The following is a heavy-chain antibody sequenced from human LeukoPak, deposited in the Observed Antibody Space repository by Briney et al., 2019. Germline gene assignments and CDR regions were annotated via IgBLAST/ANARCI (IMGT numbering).Heavy chain of an antibody. V-gene: IGHV1-69*13. D-gene: IGHD3-22*01. CDR2: IIPIFGTA. CDR1: GGTFSSYA. CDR3: ARGVSGYYYVGFDY. J-gene: IGHJ4*02. Sequence: ASVKVSCKASGGTFSSYAISWVRQAPGQGLEWMGGIIPIFGTANYAQKFQGRVTITADESTSTAYMELSSLRSEDTAVHYCARGVSGYYYVGFDYWGQGTLVTVSS.